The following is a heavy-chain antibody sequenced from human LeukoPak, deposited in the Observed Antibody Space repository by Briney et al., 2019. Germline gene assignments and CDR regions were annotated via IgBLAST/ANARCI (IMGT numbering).Heavy chain of an antibody. J-gene: IGHJ3*02. D-gene: IGHD3-10*01. V-gene: IGHV3-30*18. CDR2: ISYDGSNK. CDR1: GFTFSSYG. CDR3: AKVEEPWFGELLGPLHAFDI. Sequence: PGRSLRLSCAASGFTFSSYGMHWVRQAPGKGLEWVAVISYDGSNKYYADSVKGRFTISRDNSKNTLYLQMNSLRAEDTAVYYCAKVEEPWFGELLGPLHAFDIWGQGTMVTVSS.